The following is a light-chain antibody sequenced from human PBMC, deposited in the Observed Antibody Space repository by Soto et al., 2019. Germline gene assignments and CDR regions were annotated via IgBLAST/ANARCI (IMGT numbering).Light chain of an antibody. CDR2: EVT. Sequence: QSVLTQPASVSGSPGQSITISCTGTGSDVGGYNSVSWYQQHPGKAPKLVIYEVTNRPSGISSRFSGSKSGNTASLTISGLQAEDEADYYCSSYTSSSTRVFGTGTKVTVL. CDR3: SSYTSSSTRV. V-gene: IGLV2-14*01. CDR1: GSDVGGYNS. J-gene: IGLJ1*01.